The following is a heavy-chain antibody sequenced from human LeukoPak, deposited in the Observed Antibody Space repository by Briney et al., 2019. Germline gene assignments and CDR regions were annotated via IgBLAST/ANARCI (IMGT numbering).Heavy chain of an antibody. J-gene: IGHJ6*03. D-gene: IGHD3-10*01. CDR2: MNPNRGDT. V-gene: IGHV1-8*03. Sequence: ASVKVSCKASGYSFTSYDINWVRQATGQGLEWMGWMNPNRGDTGYAQKFQGRVTITRNTSISTAYMELSSLRSEDTAVYYCARVYGTVPNYYYYYMDVWGKGTTVTISS. CDR3: ARVYGTVPNYYYYYMDV. CDR1: GYSFTSYD.